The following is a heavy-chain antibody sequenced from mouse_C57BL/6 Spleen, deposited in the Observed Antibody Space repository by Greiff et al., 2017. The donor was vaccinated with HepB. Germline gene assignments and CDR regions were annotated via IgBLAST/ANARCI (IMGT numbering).Heavy chain of an antibody. V-gene: IGHV1-64*01. CDR2: IHPNSGST. J-gene: IGHJ2*01. CDR1: GYTFTSYW. Sequence: HVQLQQPGADLVKPGASVKLSCKASGYTFTSYWMHWVKQRPGQGLEWIGMIHPNSGSTNYNEKFKSKATLTVDKSSSTAYMQLSSLTSEDSAVYYCARYYGNYFDYWGQGTTLTVSS. D-gene: IGHD2-1*01. CDR3: ARYYGNYFDY.